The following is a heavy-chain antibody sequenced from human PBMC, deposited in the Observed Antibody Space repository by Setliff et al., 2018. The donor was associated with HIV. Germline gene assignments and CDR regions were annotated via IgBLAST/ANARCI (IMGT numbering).Heavy chain of an antibody. V-gene: IGHV3-33*01. Sequence: LRLSCAASGFSFSNYGMHWVRQAPGKGLEWVAVIWYDGSSEYYIDSVRGRFTISRDNAKNTVYLQLTSLRAEDTAVYYCARGPQYNFWGGYLGLWGQGTLVTVSS. J-gene: IGHJ4*02. CDR1: GFSFSNYG. D-gene: IGHD3-3*01. CDR3: ARGPQYNFWGGYLGL. CDR2: IWYDGSSE.